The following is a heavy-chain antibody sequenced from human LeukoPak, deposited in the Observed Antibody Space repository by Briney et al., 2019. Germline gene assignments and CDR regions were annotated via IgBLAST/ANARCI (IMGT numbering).Heavy chain of an antibody. CDR1: GGSISSGSYY. J-gene: IGHJ4*02. CDR3: ARHVGEITIFD. Sequence: PSETLSLTCTVSGGSISSGSYYWGWIRQPPGKGLEWIGSIYYSGSTYYNPSLKSRVTISVDTSKNQFSLKLSSVTAADTAVYYCARHVGEITIFDWGQGTLVTVSS. V-gene: IGHV4-39*01. D-gene: IGHD3-3*01. CDR2: IYYSGST.